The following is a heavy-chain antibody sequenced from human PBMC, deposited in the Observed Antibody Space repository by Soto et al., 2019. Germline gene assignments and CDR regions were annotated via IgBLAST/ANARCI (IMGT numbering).Heavy chain of an antibody. V-gene: IGHV3-9*01. D-gene: IGHD1-26*01. J-gene: IGHJ4*02. CDR2: ISWNSGDI. CDR3: AKDNDLYRVGPFDY. CDR1: GFSFDDYG. Sequence: EVQLVESGGGSVQPGRSLRLSCAASGFSFDDYGMHWVRQGPGKGLEWVPGISWNSGDIYYADSVKGRFTISSDNAKRSLYLQMNSLRTEDAALYYCAKDNDLYRVGPFDYWGQGIRVTGSS.